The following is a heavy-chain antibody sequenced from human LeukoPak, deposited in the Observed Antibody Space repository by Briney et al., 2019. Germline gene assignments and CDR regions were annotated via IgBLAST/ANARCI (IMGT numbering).Heavy chain of an antibody. V-gene: IGHV4-38-2*01. J-gene: IGHJ4*02. D-gene: IGHD1-26*01. CDR3: ASLVGARSQADH. CDR2: VFHSGST. Sequence: SETLSLTCAVSAYSISNGYYWGWIRQPPGEGLEWIGSVFHSGSTFYSPSLKSRVTMSVDTSKNQFSLNLSSVTAADTALYYCASLVGARSQADHWGQGTLVTVSS. CDR1: AYSISNGYY.